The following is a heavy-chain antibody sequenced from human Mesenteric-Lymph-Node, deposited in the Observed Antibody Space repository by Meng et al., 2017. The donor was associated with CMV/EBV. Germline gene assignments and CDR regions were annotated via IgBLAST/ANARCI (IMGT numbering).Heavy chain of an antibody. V-gene: IGHV4-59*12. Sequence: GSLRLSCSVSGVSISNYYWNWIRQPPGKGLEWIGYVHYSGSTTYNPSLESRVSISVDTSKNQFSLKLSSVTAADSAVYYCARGGGHIYYWGQGTLVTVSS. D-gene: IGHD6-25*01. J-gene: IGHJ4*02. CDR3: ARGGGHIYY. CDR1: GVSISNYY. CDR2: VHYSGST.